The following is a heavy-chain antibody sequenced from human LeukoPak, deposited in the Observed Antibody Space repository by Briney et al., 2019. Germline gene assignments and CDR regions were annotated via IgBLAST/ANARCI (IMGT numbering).Heavy chain of an antibody. Sequence: SETLSLTCTVSGGSISCYNWSWIRQPAGKGLEWIGRIYISGSTNYNPSLKSRVTMSVDTSKNQFSLKLSSVAAADTAVYYCASAGFYYDSSGPDYWGQGTLVTVSS. CDR3: ASAGFYYDSSGPDY. J-gene: IGHJ4*02. CDR2: IYISGST. V-gene: IGHV4-4*07. D-gene: IGHD3-22*01. CDR1: GGSISCYN.